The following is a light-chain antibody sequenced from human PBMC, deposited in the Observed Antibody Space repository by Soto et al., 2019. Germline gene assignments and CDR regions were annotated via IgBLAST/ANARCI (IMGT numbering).Light chain of an antibody. Sequence: DIQMTQSPSTLSASVGDRVTITCRASQSISSWLAWYQQKPGKAPKLLIYDASSLESGVPSRFSGSGSGTEFTLTISSLQTDDVATYYCQQYNSYQGTFGQGTKVEIK. CDR3: QQYNSYQGT. CDR2: DAS. J-gene: IGKJ1*01. CDR1: QSISSW. V-gene: IGKV1-5*01.